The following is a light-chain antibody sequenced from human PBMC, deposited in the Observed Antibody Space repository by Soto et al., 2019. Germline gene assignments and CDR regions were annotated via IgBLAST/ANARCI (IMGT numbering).Light chain of an antibody. J-gene: IGKJ1*01. CDR1: QDIRND. CDR3: LQHNVYPPT. Sequence: DIQMTQSPSSLSASVGDRVTITCRASQDIRNDLGWYQQKPGKAPKRLIYAASSLQSRVPSRLSGSGSRTEFTLTIISLQPEGYATYYCLQHNVYPPTFRQGTKVQI. CDR2: AAS. V-gene: IGKV1-17*01.